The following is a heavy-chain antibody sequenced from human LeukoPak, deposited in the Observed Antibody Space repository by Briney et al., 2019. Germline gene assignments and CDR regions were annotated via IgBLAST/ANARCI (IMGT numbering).Heavy chain of an antibody. D-gene: IGHD3-22*01. CDR1: GDSIRSSNYS. V-gene: IGHV4-39*01. CDR2: IYYSGST. J-gene: IGHJ4*02. CDR3: ARRDDSSGYHKIFDY. Sequence: SETLSLTCIVSGDSIRSSNYSWGWLRQPPGKGLEWIGNIYYSGSTYYNPSLKSRVTISVGTSKSLFSLKLSSLTAADTAVYYCARRDDSSGYHKIFDYWGPGTLVTVSS.